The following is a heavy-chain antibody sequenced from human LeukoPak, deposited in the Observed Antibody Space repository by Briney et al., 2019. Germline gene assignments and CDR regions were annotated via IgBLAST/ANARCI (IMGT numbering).Heavy chain of an antibody. CDR1: GYTFTSYY. D-gene: IGHD3-10*01. J-gene: IGHJ4*02. CDR3: ARDTDYYGSGSYYNIFDY. V-gene: IGHV1-2*02. CDR2: INPNSGRT. Sequence: ASVKVSFKASGYTFTSYYMHWVRQATGQGLEWMGWINPNSGRTNYAQKFQGRVTMTRDTSISTAYMELSRLRSDDTAVYYCARDTDYYGSGSYYNIFDYWGQGTLVTVSS.